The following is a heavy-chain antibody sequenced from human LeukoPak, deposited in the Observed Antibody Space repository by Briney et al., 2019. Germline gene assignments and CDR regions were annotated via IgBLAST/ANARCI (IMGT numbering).Heavy chain of an antibody. J-gene: IGHJ5*02. Sequence: SVKVSCKASGYTFTSYDINWVRQATGQGLEWMGGIIPIFGTANYAQKFQGRVTITADESTSTAYMELSSLRSEDTAVYYCARGRVPAATYNWFDPWGEGTLVSVSS. CDR1: GYTFTSYD. CDR2: IIPIFGTA. V-gene: IGHV1-69*13. CDR3: ARGRVPAATYNWFDP. D-gene: IGHD2-2*01.